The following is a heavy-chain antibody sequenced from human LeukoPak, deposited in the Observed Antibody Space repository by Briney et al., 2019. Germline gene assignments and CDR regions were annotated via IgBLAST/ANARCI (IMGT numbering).Heavy chain of an antibody. CDR2: ISWDGGST. CDR1: GFTFDDYT. J-gene: IGHJ3*02. CDR3: AKDRITIFGVVNRYDAFDI. D-gene: IGHD3-3*01. V-gene: IGHV3-43*01. Sequence: PGGSLRLSCAASGFTFDDYTMHWVRQAPGKGLEWVSLISWDGGSTYYADSVKGRFTISRDNSKNSLYLQMNSLRTEATALYYCAKDRITIFGVVNRYDAFDIWGQGTMVTVSS.